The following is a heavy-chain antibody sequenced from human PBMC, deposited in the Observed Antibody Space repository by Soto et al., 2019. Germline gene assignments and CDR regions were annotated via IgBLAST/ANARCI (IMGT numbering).Heavy chain of an antibody. Sequence: GESLKISCKGSGYSFTSYWISWVRQMPGKGLEWMGRIDPSDSYTDYSPSFQGHVTISADKSISTAYLQWSSLKASDTAMYYCATDFGVVIRRYYYGMDVWGQGTTVTVSS. J-gene: IGHJ6*02. CDR3: ATDFGVVIRRYYYGMDV. D-gene: IGHD3-3*01. CDR1: GYSFTSYW. CDR2: IDPSDSYT. V-gene: IGHV5-10-1*01.